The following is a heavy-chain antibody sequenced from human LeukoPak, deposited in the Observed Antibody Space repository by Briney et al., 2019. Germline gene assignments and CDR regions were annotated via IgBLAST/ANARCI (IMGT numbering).Heavy chain of an antibody. V-gene: IGHV3-74*01. CDR1: GFTFSRYW. J-gene: IGHJ4*02. D-gene: IGHD3-3*01. Sequence: GGSLRLSRVVSGFTFSRYWMYWVRQPPGKGLVGVSRINRDGRSTRNADSVKGRFTMSRHNARNTLYLQMNSLKAEDTAVYYCVRDGDFWSGHYSDYWGQGTLVTVSS. CDR3: VRDGDFWSGHYSDY. CDR2: INRDGRST.